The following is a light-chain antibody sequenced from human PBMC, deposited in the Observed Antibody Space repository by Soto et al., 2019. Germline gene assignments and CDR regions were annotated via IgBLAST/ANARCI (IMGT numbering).Light chain of an antibody. Sequence: EIVMTQSPATLSASTGERATLSCRASQSFRSNLAWYQKKPGQPPSLLIYGASTRATGIPARFSGSGSGTEFTLTISSLQSEDVAVYYCQQYNHGPLTFGGGAKVEIK. CDR1: QSFRSN. J-gene: IGKJ4*01. CDR2: GAS. CDR3: QQYNHGPLT. V-gene: IGKV3-15*01.